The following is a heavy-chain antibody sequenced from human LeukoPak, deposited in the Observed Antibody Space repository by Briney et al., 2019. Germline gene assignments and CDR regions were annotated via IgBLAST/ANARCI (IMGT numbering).Heavy chain of an antibody. CDR2: ISSSGSTI. CDR1: GFTFSSYE. CDR3: AKDGGYSSSYYYYYMDV. V-gene: IGHV3-48*03. Sequence: GGSLRLSCAASGFTFSSYEMNWVRQAPGKGLEWVSYISSSGSTIYYADSVKGRFTISRDNAKNSLYLQMNSLRAEDTAVYYCAKDGGYSSSYYYYYMDVWGKGTTVTISS. D-gene: IGHD1-26*01. J-gene: IGHJ6*03.